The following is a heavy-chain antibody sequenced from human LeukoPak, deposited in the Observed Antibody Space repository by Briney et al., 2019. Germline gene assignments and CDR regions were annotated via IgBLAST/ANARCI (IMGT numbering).Heavy chain of an antibody. CDR3: ARDVSVAAAGTYGY. D-gene: IGHD6-13*01. J-gene: IGHJ4*02. Sequence: PSETLSLTCTVSGGSISSSSYYWGWIRQPPGKGLEWIGSIYYSGSTYYNPSLKSRVTISVDTSKNQFSLKLSSVTAADTAVYYCARDVSVAAAGTYGYWGQGTLVTVSS. CDR1: GGSISSSSYY. V-gene: IGHV4-39*07. CDR2: IYYSGST.